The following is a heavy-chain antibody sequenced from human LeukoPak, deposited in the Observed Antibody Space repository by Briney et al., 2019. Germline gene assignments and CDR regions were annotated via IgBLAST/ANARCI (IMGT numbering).Heavy chain of an antibody. Sequence: GGSLRLSXAASGFTFSSYSMNWVRQPPGKGLEWVSSISSSSSYIYYADSVKGRFTISRDNAKNSLYLQMNSLRAEDTAVYYCARGRDGYIYPYFDYWGQGTLVTVSS. CDR1: GFTFSSYS. D-gene: IGHD5-24*01. V-gene: IGHV3-21*01. J-gene: IGHJ4*02. CDR2: ISSSSSYI. CDR3: ARGRDGYIYPYFDY.